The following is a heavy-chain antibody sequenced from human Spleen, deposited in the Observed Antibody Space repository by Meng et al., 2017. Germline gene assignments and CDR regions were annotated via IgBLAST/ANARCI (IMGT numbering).Heavy chain of an antibody. CDR3: ARHSPGTWGCFDY. Sequence: GESLKISCKGSGYTFSNYWIAWVRQMPGKGLEWMGIVYPDDSDTMYSPSFQGQVTISADKSIDTAYLQWSSLKASDTAMYYCARHSPGTWGCFDYWGQGALVTVSS. D-gene: IGHD1-14*01. CDR1: GYTFSNYW. J-gene: IGHJ4*02. CDR2: VYPDDSDT. V-gene: IGHV5-51*01.